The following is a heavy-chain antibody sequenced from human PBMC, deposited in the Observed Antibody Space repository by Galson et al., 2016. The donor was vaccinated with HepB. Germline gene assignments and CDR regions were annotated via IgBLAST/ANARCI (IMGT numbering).Heavy chain of an antibody. CDR1: GYTFTSYG. CDR2: ISTYNGNT. J-gene: IGHJ4*02. D-gene: IGHD1-26*01. CDR3: ARGYEGGTADY. V-gene: IGHV1-18*04. Sequence: SVKVSCKASGYTFTSYGVSWVRQAPGQGLEWMGWISTYNGNTNHAQKLQGRVTMTTDTSTSTAYMELRSLTSDDTAVYYCARGYEGGTADYWGQGTLVTVSS.